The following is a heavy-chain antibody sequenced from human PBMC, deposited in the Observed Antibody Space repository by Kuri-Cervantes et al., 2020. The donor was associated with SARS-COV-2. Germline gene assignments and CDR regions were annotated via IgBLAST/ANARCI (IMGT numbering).Heavy chain of an antibody. CDR1: GFTFSSYW. J-gene: IGHJ4*02. Sequence: GSLRLFCAASGFTFSSYWMHWVRQAPGKGLVWVSRINSDGSSTSYADSVKGRFTISRDNAKNSLYLQMNSLRAEDTAVYYCARGITMIVVVTPFDYWGQGTLVTVSS. CDR2: INSDGSST. CDR3: ARGITMIVVVTPFDY. D-gene: IGHD3-22*01. V-gene: IGHV3-74*01.